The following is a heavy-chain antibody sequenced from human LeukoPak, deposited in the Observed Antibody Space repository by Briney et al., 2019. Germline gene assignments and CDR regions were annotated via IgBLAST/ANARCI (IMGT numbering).Heavy chain of an antibody. Sequence: GGSLRLSCEASGFTFSSYGMSWVRQAPGKGLEWVSTIYDSGGTTYYADCVKGRFTISRDNSKSILYLQMDSLRAEDTAIYYCAKRTNNNWVFDYWGQGTLVTVSS. V-gene: IGHV3-23*01. D-gene: IGHD1-1*01. CDR2: IYDSGGTT. CDR3: AKRTNNNWVFDY. J-gene: IGHJ4*02. CDR1: GFTFSSYG.